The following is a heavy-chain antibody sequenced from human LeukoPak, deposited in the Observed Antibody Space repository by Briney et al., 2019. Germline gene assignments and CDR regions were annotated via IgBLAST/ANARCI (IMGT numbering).Heavy chain of an antibody. Sequence: GGSLRLSCAASGFAFSSYSMNWVRQAPGKGLEWVSSISSSSSYIYYADSVKGRFTISRDNAKNSLYLQMNTLRAEDTAVYYCARDRNTDFWSGYYTNYFDYWGQRTLVTVSS. CDR1: GFAFSSYS. J-gene: IGHJ4*02. CDR3: ARDRNTDFWSGYYTNYFDY. V-gene: IGHV3-21*01. D-gene: IGHD3-3*01. CDR2: ISSSSSYI.